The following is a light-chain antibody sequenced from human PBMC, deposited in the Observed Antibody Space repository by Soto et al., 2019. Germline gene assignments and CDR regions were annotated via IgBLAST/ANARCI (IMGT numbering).Light chain of an antibody. CDR1: QSVRSN. CDR3: QQYDNCRT. J-gene: IGKJ1*01. Sequence: IVMTQSPASLSGSPGERATLSCRASQSVRSNLAWYQQKPGQAPRLLIYDASTRATGIPARISGSGSGTEFTLTISSLQSEDFAVYSYQQYDNCRTFGHLTKVEIX. V-gene: IGKV3-15*01. CDR2: DAS.